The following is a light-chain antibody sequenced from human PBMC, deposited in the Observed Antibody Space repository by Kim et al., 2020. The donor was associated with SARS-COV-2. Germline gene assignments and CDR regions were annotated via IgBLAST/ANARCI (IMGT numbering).Light chain of an antibody. CDR2: QDI. V-gene: IGLV3-1*01. CDR1: KMGHTH. J-gene: IGLJ2*01. CDR3: QAWDSSTVV. Sequence: VAPGATASITWSGDKMGHTHASWYQQKPGQSPVLVMYQDIPRPSGIPERFSGSNSGNTATLTISGTQAMDEADYYCQAWDSSTVVFGGGTQLTVL.